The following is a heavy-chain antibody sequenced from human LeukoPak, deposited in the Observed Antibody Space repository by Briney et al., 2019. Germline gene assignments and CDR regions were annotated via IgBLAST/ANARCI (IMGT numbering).Heavy chain of an antibody. D-gene: IGHD6-13*01. V-gene: IGHV3-23*01. CDR1: GFTFSSYA. CDR3: AKGSDSSNWYWY. CDR2: ISGSGGST. Sequence: GGSLRLSCAASGFTFSSYAMSWVRQAPGKGLEWVSAISGSGGSTYYADSVKGRFTISRDNSKNTLYLQMNSLRGEDTAVYYCAKGSDSSNWYWYWGQGTLVTVSS. J-gene: IGHJ4*02.